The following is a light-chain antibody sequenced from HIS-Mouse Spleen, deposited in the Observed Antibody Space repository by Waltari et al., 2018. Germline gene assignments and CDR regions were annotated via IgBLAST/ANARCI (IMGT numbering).Light chain of an antibody. CDR3: AAWDDSLSGPV. CDR2: RNN. Sequence: QSVLTQPPSASGTPGQRVTISCSGSIPKIGSNSVYWYQQLPGTAPKLLIYRNNQRPSGVPDRFSGSKSGTSASLAISGLRSEDEADYYCAAWDDSLSGPVFGGGTKLTVL. V-gene: IGLV1-47*01. CDR1: IPKIGSNS. J-gene: IGLJ3*02.